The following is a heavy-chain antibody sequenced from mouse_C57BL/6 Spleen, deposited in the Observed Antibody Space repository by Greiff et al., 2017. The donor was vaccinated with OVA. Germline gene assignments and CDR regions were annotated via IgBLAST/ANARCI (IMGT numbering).Heavy chain of an antibody. Sequence: QVQLQQPGAELVKPGASVKLSCKASGYTFTSYWMHWVKQRPGRGLEWIGRIDPNSGGTKYNEKFKSKATLTVDKSSSTAYMELRSLTSEDSAVYYCATDYDWFAYWGQGTLVTVSA. CDR1: GYTFTSYW. J-gene: IGHJ3*01. D-gene: IGHD2-4*01. CDR2: IDPNSGGT. CDR3: ATDYDWFAY. V-gene: IGHV1-62-3*01.